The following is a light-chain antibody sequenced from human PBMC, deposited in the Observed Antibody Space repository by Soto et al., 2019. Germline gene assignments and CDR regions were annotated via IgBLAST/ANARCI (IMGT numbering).Light chain of an antibody. CDR2: DVS. V-gene: IGLV2-14*03. J-gene: IGLJ3*02. CDR1: SSDIGVYIY. CDR3: NSYTSGSTWV. Sequence: QSALTQPASVSGSPGQSITISCTGTSSDIGVYIYVSWFQHHPGKAPKVIIYDVSNRPSGVSTRFSGSKSGSTASLTISGLQADDEADYYCNSYTSGSTWVFGGGTKLTVL.